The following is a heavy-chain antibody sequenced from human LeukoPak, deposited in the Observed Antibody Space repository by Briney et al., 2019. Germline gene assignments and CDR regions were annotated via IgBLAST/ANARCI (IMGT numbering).Heavy chain of an antibody. Sequence: SETLSLTCTVSGGSINSSFYWDWIRQPPGQGLEWIGSVYYSGTTYYNTSFKSRITISVDTSKTVLSLKLTSVTAADTAVYFCARRRRLGPSLDCWGQGTLVAVSS. D-gene: IGHD1-26*01. CDR2: VYYSGTT. J-gene: IGHJ4*02. CDR1: GGSINSSFY. CDR3: ARRRRLGPSLDC. V-gene: IGHV4-39*01.